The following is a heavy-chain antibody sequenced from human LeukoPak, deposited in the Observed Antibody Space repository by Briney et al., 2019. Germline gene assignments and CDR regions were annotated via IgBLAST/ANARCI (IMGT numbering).Heavy chain of an antibody. Sequence: SQTLSLTCSVSGGSISSYHWSWIRQPAGKGLEWIGRIYTSGSTNYNPSLKSRVTISVDKSKNQFSLKLNSVTAADTAVYYCARDYRVIYGPEGFDPWGQGTLVTVSS. J-gene: IGHJ5*02. V-gene: IGHV4-4*07. D-gene: IGHD2/OR15-2a*01. CDR3: ARDYRVIYGPEGFDP. CDR2: IYTSGST. CDR1: GGSISSYH.